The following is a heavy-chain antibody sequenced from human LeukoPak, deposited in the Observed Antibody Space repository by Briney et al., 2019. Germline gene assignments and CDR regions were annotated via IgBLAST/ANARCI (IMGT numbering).Heavy chain of an antibody. CDR1: GFTFSSHG. J-gene: IGHJ6*02. V-gene: IGHV3-30*02. CDR3: ARDPYYYGMDV. Sequence: GGSLRLSCAASGFTFSSHGMHWVRQAPGKGLEWVAFIRYDGSNQYYADSVKGRFTISRDNAKNSLYLQMNSLRAEDTAVYYCARDPYYYGMDVWGQGTTVTVSS. CDR2: IRYDGSNQ.